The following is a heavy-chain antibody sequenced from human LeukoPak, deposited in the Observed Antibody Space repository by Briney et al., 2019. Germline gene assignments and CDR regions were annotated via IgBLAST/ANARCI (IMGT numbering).Heavy chain of an antibody. CDR3: ARAGYSSGWYSYWFDP. J-gene: IGHJ5*02. Sequence: SETLSLACAVYGGSFSGYYWSWIRQPPGKGLEWIGEINHSGSTNYNPSLKSRVTISVDTSKTQFSLKLSSVTAAGTAVYYCARAGYSSGWYSYWFDPWGQGTLVTVFS. D-gene: IGHD6-19*01. V-gene: IGHV4-34*01. CDR2: INHSGST. CDR1: GGSFSGYY.